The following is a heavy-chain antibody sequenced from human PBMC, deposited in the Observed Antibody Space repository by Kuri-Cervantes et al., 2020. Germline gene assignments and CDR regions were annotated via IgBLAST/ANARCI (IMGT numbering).Heavy chain of an antibody. Sequence: SVKVSCKASGDTFNTYGISWVRQAPGQGLEWVGGVIPMFRKVVYAQKFQGRFSIFSDESTSTVYMEVSSLRSEDTAVYYCAKESQWELLDYWGQGTLVTVSS. V-gene: IGHV1-69*05. CDR1: GDTFNTYG. D-gene: IGHD1-26*01. J-gene: IGHJ4*02. CDR2: VIPMFRKV. CDR3: AKESQWELLDY.